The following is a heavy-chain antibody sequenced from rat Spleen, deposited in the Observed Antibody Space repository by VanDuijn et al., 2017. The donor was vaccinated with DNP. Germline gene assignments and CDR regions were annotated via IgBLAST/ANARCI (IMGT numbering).Heavy chain of an antibody. J-gene: IGHJ2*01. Sequence: EVQLQESGPGLVKPSQSLSLTCSVTGYSITSNYWGWIRKFPGNKMEWMGYINSAGSTNYNPSLKSRISITRDTSKNQFFLQVNSVTTEDTATYYCARLEFGDWGQGVMVTVSS. CDR3: ARLEFGD. CDR1: GYSITSNY. V-gene: IGHV3-3*01. D-gene: IGHD4-3*01. CDR2: INSAGST.